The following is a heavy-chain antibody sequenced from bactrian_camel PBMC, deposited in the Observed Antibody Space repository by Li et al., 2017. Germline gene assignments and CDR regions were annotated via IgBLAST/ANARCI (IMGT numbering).Heavy chain of an antibody. Sequence: HVQLVESGGGLVKPGGSLRLSCAASGFTFSSNWMHWVRQAPGKGLEWVSTIYTGDGRTKSADSVKGRFTISKDSAENTLYLQMNSLKPEDTAMYYCAAEASYSGDLFGFWGQGTQVTVS. J-gene: IGHJ6*01. D-gene: IGHD2*01. CDR3: AAEASYSGDLFGF. V-gene: IGHV3S6*01. CDR1: GFTFSSNW. CDR2: IYTGDGRT.